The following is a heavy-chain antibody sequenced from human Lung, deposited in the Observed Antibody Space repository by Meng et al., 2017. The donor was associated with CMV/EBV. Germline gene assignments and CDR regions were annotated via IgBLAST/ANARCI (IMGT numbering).Heavy chain of an antibody. CDR1: GGSFSEYD. Sequence: SQXXXLTCAVYGGSFSEYDWSWIRQSPGKGLEWIGEINHSGNTTYNPSLKSRATISIDASKRQFSLKLYSVTAADTAVYYCARRSPNWGLGDWGQGTLVTGAS. CDR3: ARRSPNWGLGD. V-gene: IGHV4-34*01. J-gene: IGHJ4*02. CDR2: INHSGNT. D-gene: IGHD7-27*01.